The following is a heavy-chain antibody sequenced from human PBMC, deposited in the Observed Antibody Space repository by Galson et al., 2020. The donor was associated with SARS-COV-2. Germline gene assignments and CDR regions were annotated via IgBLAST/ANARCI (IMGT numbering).Heavy chain of an antibody. CDR1: RFTFSDYY. V-gene: IGHV3-11*06. Sequence: KIGGSLKLSCAASRFTFSDYYMSWIRQAPGKGLGWVSYISSSSSYTNYADSVKGRFTISRDNAKNSLYLQMNSLRAEDTAVYYCARGEMVVVPAAPLLYYYYGMDVWGQGFTVSGSS. CDR3: ARGEMVVVPAAPLLYYYYGMDV. D-gene: IGHD2-2*01. CDR2: ISSSSSYT. J-gene: IGHJ6*02.